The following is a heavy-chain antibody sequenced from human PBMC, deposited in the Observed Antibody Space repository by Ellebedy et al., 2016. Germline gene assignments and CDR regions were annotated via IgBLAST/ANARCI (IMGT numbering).Heavy chain of an antibody. J-gene: IGHJ4*02. V-gene: IGHV3-23*01. D-gene: IGHD4-17*01. CDR1: GLNFNTFF. CDR2: ISAGSDNT. Sequence: GGSLRLXCTASGLNFNTFFMSWVRQAPGKGLEWVSTISAGSDNTRLADSVKGRFTISRDTSKNSVYLRMNNLRVEDTAVYYCRQGHYADLWGQGTLVTVSS. CDR3: RQGHYADL.